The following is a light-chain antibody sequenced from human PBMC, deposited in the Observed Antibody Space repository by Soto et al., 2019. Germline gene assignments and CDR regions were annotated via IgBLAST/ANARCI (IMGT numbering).Light chain of an antibody. CDR1: SSDVGAYNY. CDR3: ASWDDRLGAVI. CDR2: EVR. V-gene: IGLV2-14*01. Sequence: QSALTQPASVSGSPGQSITISCTGTSSDVGAYNYVSWYQQYPGKAPKVIIFEVRKRPSGVSNRFSGSKSGDTASLTISGLQAEDEADYYCASWDDRLGAVIFGGGTKLTVL. J-gene: IGLJ2*01.